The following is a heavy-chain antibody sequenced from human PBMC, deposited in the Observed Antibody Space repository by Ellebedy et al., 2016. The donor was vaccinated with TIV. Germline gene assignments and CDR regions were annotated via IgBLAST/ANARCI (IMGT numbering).Heavy chain of an antibody. CDR3: AKGHRGFGESSLDY. CDR1: GFTFSSYA. J-gene: IGHJ4*02. Sequence: GESLKISXVASGFTFSSYAMSWVRQAPGRGLEWVSAINASGGSSYFADSVKGRFTISRDNSKNTLYLQMNSLRAEDTAVYYCAKGHRGFGESSLDYWGQGTQVTVSS. V-gene: IGHV3-23*01. D-gene: IGHD3-10*01. CDR2: INASGGSS.